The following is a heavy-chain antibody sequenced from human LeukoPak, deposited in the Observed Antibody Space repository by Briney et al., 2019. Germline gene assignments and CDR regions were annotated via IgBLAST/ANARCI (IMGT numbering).Heavy chain of an antibody. CDR2: IIPIFGTA. CDR1: GGTFSSYA. J-gene: IGHJ4*02. V-gene: IGHV1-69*05. D-gene: IGHD4-17*01. CDR3: AREDYGDYHRPKPGFDY. Sequence: ASVKVSCKASGGTFSSYAISWVRQAPGQGLEWLGGIIPIFGTANYTQKFQGRVTITTDESTSTAYMELSSLRSEDKAVYYCAREDYGDYHRPKPGFDYWGQGTLVTVSS.